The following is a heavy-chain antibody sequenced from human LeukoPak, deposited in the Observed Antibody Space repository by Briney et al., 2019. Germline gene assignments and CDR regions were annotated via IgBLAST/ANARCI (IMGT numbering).Heavy chain of an antibody. D-gene: IGHD2-15*01. J-gene: IGHJ5*02. CDR3: ARAKIVVVVAATHEWFDP. Sequence: GASVKVSCKAPGYTFTSYAMHWVRQAPGQRLEWMGWINAGNGNTKYSQKFQGRVTITRDTSASTAYMELSSLRSEDTAVYYCARAKIVVVVAATHEWFDPWGQGTLVTVSS. CDR1: GYTFTSYA. V-gene: IGHV1-3*01. CDR2: INAGNGNT.